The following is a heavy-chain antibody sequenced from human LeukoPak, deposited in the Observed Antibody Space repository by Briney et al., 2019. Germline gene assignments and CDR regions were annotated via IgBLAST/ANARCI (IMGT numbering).Heavy chain of an antibody. D-gene: IGHD3-16*01. CDR2: INHNENVN. CDR1: GFTFSSYW. CDR3: ARGGGLDV. Sequence: PGGSLRLSCAASGFTFSSYWMIWARQAPGKRLEWVASINHNENVNYYVDSVKGRFTISRDNAKNSLYLQMSNLRAEDTAVYFCARGGGLDVWGQGATVTVSS. V-gene: IGHV3-7*03. J-gene: IGHJ6*02.